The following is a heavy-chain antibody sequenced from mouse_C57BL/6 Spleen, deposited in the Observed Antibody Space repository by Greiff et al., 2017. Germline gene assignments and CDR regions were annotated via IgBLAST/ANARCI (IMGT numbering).Heavy chain of an antibody. D-gene: IGHD1-1*01. Sequence: LVESGAELVKPGASVKISCKASGYAFSSYWMNWVKQRPGKGLEWIGQIYPGDGDTNYNGKFKGKATLTADKSSSTAYMQLSSLTSEDSAVYFCARGKITTVVDHYAMDYWGQGTSVTVSS. J-gene: IGHJ4*01. CDR3: ARGKITTVVDHYAMDY. CDR1: GYAFSSYW. V-gene: IGHV1-80*01. CDR2: IYPGDGDT.